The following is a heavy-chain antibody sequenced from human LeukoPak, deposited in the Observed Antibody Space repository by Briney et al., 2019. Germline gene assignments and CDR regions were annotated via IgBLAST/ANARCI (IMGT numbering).Heavy chain of an antibody. D-gene: IGHD3-10*01. CDR3: ARATGVWFGELLPIDY. CDR1: GGTFSSYA. J-gene: IGHJ4*02. Sequence: SVKVSCKASGGTFSSYAISWVRQAPGQGLEWMGGIIPIFGTANYAQKFQGRVTITADKSTSTAYMELSSLRSEDTAVYYCARATGVWFGELLPIDYWAREPWSPSPQ. CDR2: IIPIFGTA. V-gene: IGHV1-69*06.